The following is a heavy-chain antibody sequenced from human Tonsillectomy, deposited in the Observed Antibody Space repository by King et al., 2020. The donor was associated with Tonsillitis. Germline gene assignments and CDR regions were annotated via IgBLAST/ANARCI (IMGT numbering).Heavy chain of an antibody. CDR1: GFTFSDYY. D-gene: IGHD2-15*01. Sequence: VQLVESGGGLVKPGGSLRLSCAASGFTFSDYYMSWIRQAPGKGLEWVSYISSSSSYTNYADSVEGRFTISRDNAKNSLYLQMNSLRAEDTAVYYCARVSGSGVVVESPDYWGQGTLVTVSS. CDR2: ISSSSSYT. CDR3: ARVSGSGVVVESPDY. J-gene: IGHJ4*02. V-gene: IGHV3-11*05.